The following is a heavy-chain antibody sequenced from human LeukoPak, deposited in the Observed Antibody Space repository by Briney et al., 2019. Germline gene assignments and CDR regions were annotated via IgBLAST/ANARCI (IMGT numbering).Heavy chain of an antibody. CDR2: ISWNSGNI. CDR1: GFTFDDYA. Sequence: PGRSLRLSCVASGFTFDDYAMHWVRQVPGKGLEWVSSISWNSGNIGYADSVKGRFTISRDNAKNSLYLQMSSLRAEDTALYYCAKGVKAVAGPNWFDPWGQGTLVTVSS. CDR3: AKGVKAVAGPNWFDP. D-gene: IGHD6-19*01. V-gene: IGHV3-9*01. J-gene: IGHJ5*02.